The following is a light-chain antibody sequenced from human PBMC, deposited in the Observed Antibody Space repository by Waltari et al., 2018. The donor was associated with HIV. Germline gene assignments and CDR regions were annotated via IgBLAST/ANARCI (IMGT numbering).Light chain of an antibody. Sequence: QSALTQPASVSGSPGQSITIPCTGTSSDVGVYNLVSWYQQHPGKAPKLMIYDVSKRPSGVSNRFSGSKSGNTASLTISGLQAEDEADYYCCAYAGSTTYVIFGGGTKLTVL. CDR3: CAYAGSTTYVI. J-gene: IGLJ2*01. CDR1: SSDVGVYNL. CDR2: DVS. V-gene: IGLV2-23*02.